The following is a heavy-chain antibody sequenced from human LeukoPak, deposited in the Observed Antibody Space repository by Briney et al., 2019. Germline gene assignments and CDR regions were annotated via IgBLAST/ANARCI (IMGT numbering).Heavy chain of an antibody. Sequence: ASVKVSCKASGYTFTSYGISWVRQAPGQGLEWMGWISAYNGNTNYAQKLQGRVTMTTDTSTSTAYMELRSLRSDDTAVYYCARVVGDYYYDSSGYTPLDAFDIWGQGTMVTVSS. D-gene: IGHD3-22*01. J-gene: IGHJ3*02. CDR1: GYTFTSYG. V-gene: IGHV1-18*01. CDR3: ARVVGDYYYDSSGYTPLDAFDI. CDR2: ISAYNGNT.